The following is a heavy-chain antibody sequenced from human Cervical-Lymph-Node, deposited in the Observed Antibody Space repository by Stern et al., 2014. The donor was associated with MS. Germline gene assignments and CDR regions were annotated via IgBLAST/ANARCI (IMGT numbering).Heavy chain of an antibody. CDR3: ARGFTHNYAASFDP. CDR2: ISHSGST. Sequence: QVQLVESGPGLVKPSQTLSLTCTVSGGSISSGDYYWTWIRPHPGKGLAWIGYISHSGSTLYTPSLKSRVSISVDTSKNQFSLKLSSVTAADTAVYYCARGFTHNYAASFDPWGQGTLVTVSS. CDR1: GGSISSGDYY. J-gene: IGHJ5*02. D-gene: IGHD2-2*01. V-gene: IGHV4-31*03.